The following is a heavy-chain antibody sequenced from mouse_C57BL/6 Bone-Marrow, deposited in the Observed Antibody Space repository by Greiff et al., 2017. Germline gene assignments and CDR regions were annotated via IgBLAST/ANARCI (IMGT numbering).Heavy chain of an antibody. CDR3: AIYYYGSSYVAWFAY. V-gene: IGHV1-63*01. CDR2: IYPGGGYT. D-gene: IGHD1-1*01. CDR1: GYTFTNYW. Sequence: QVHVKQSGAELVRPGTSVKMSCKASGYTFTNYWIGWAKQRPGHGLEWIGDIYPGGGYTNYNEKFKGKATLTADKSSSTAYMQFSSLTSEDSAIYYCAIYYYGSSYVAWFAYWGQGTLVTVSA. J-gene: IGHJ3*01.